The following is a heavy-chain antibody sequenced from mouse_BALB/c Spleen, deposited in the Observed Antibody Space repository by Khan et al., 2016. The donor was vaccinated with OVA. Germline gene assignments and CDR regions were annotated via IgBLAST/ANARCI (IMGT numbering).Heavy chain of an antibody. CDR3: AREGGKDYGCAAY. D-gene: IGHD1-1*02. CDR2: ISPNANGYTS. J-gene: IGHJ3*01. V-gene: IGHV7-3*02. CDR1: GFTFTDYY. Sequence: EVELVESGGGLVQPGDSLRLSCATSGFTFTDYYMSWVRQPPGKALEWLGFISPNANGYTSAYSASVKGRFTISRANSPRFLYLHIITLRAEDSATYYCAREGGKDYGCAAYWGQGTLVTVSA.